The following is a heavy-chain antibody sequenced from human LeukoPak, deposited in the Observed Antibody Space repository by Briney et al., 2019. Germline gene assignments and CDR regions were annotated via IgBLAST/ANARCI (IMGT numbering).Heavy chain of an antibody. CDR3: TRDRLGFDP. V-gene: IGHV3-11*06. Sequence: NPGGSLRLSCAASGFTFSDYYMSWIRQAPGKGLEWVSYISSSSSYTNYADSVKGRFTISRDNAKNSLYLQMNSLRAEDTAVYYCTRDRLGFDPWGQGTLVTVSS. J-gene: IGHJ5*02. CDR2: ISSSSSYT. CDR1: GFTFSDYY.